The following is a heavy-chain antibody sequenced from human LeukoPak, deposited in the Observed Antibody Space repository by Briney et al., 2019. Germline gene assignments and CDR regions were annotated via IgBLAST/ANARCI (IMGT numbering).Heavy chain of an antibody. J-gene: IGHJ5*02. V-gene: IGHV4-30-4*02. Sequence: SETLSLTCTVSGGSISSGDYYWTWIRQPPGKGLEWIGYIYYSGSTYYNPSLKSRVTISVDTSKNQFSLKLSSVTAAATAVYYCARDYSAWYYDSSGYYSWFDPWGQGTLVTVSS. CDR2: IYYSGST. D-gene: IGHD3-22*01. CDR1: GGSISSGDYY. CDR3: ARDYSAWYYDSSGYYSWFDP.